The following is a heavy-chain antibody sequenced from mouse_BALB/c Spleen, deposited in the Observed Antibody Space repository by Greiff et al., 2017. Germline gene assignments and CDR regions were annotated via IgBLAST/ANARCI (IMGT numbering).Heavy chain of an antibody. D-gene: IGHD2-1*01. V-gene: IGHV5-6-3*01. J-gene: IGHJ2*01. Sequence: VKFEESGVGLVQPGGSLKLSCAASGFTFSSYGKSWVRQTPDKRLELVATINSNGGSTSYPDSVKGRFTISRDNAKNTLYLQMSSLKSEDTAMYYCARDRWYPDYWGQGTTLTVSS. CDR3: ARDRWYPDY. CDR1: GFTFSSYG. CDR2: INSNGGST.